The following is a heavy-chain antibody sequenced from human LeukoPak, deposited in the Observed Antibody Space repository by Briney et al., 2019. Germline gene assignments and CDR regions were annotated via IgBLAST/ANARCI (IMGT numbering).Heavy chain of an antibody. CDR1: GYTFTGYY. CDR2: INPNSGGT. CDR3: AREEGIYGSGSYCLDY. Sequence: ASVKVSCKASGYTFTGYYMHWVRQAPGQGLEWMGWINPNSGGTNYAQKFQGWVTMTRDTSIGTAYMELSRLRSDDTAVYYCAREEGIYGSGSYCLDYWGQGTLVTVSS. D-gene: IGHD3-10*01. V-gene: IGHV1-2*04. J-gene: IGHJ4*02.